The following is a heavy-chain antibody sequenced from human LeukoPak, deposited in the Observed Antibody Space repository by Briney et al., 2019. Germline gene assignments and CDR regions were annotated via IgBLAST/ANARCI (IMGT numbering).Heavy chain of an antibody. Sequence: GGSLRLSCAASGFIFSSYAVIWVRQAPGKGLEGVSSISGSGGSTYSAASVKGRFTISRDNFKNTLYLQMNSLRAEDTALYYCAKDRSCTNDICHGDFDYWGQGTLVTVSS. CDR2: ISGSGGST. CDR3: AKDRSCTNDICHGDFDY. CDR1: GFIFSSYA. V-gene: IGHV3-23*01. J-gene: IGHJ4*02. D-gene: IGHD2-8*01.